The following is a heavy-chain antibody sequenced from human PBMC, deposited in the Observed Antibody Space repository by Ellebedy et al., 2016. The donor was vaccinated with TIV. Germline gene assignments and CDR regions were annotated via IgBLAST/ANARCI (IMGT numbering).Heavy chain of an antibody. Sequence: PGGPLRLSCAVPGFTFSDYYMDWVRQAPGKGLEWVGFIRSKAYGGTTEYAASVKGRFTISRDDSKNSLYLQMNSLKTEDTAVYYCARRMVATRRQNYYYGMDVWGQGTTVTVSS. V-gene: IGHV3-72*01. CDR1: GFTFSDYY. J-gene: IGHJ6*02. CDR3: ARRMVATRRQNYYYGMDV. D-gene: IGHD5-12*01. CDR2: IRSKAYGGTT.